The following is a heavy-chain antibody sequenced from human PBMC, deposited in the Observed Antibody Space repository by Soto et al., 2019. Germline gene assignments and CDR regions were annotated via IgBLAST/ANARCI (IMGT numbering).Heavy chain of an antibody. D-gene: IGHD2-21*02. CDR1: GFTFSSYA. CDR3: ARDPVAYCGDDRRIFDY. J-gene: IGHJ4*02. V-gene: IGHV3-30-3*01. CDR2: ISYDGSNK. Sequence: GGSLRLSCAASGFTFSSYAMHWVRQAPGKGLEWVAVISYDGSNKYYADSVKGRFTISRDNSKNTLYLQMNSLRAEDTAVYYCARDPVAYCGDDRRIFDYWGQGTLVIVSA.